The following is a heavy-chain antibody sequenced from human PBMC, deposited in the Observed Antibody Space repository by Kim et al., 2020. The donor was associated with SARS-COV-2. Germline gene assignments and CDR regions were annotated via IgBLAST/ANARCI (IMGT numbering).Heavy chain of an antibody. Sequence: AYNGNTNYAQTLQGRVTMTTAPSTSTAYMELRSLRSDDTAVYFCARDPDYWGQGTLVTVSS. J-gene: IGHJ4*02. CDR3: ARDPDY. CDR2: AYNGNT. V-gene: IGHV1-18*01.